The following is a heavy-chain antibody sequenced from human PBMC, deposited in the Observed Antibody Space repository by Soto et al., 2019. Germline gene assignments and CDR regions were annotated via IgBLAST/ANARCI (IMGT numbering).Heavy chain of an antibody. D-gene: IGHD3-22*01. CDR2: FIPIFRTL. J-gene: IGHJ3*01. CDR1: GCIFGSHG. CDR3: VRDRRIYYSDPHDEFVASDYEV. Sequence: QVQLIQSEAEVKKPGSSVRVSCTASGCIFGSHGFSWVRQAPGQRLEWVGGFIPIFRTLTYTEKFQARVRIAADKSTNTVYLDLSSLTSEDTAVYYCVRDRRIYYSDPHDEFVASDYEVWGQGTMVSVSS. V-gene: IGHV1-69*06.